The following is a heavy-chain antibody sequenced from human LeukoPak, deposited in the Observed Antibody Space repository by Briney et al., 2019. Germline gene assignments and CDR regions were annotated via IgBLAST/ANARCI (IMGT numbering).Heavy chain of an antibody. D-gene: IGHD3-9*01. CDR3: VSHSDPLTGYSFDY. J-gene: IGHJ4*02. CDR1: GFTVTSNY. CDR2: IYDNGDT. Sequence: PGGSLRLSCAASGFTVTSNYMTWVRQAPGKGLERVSIIYDNGDTYYADSVKGRFTVTRDSSKNTVSLEMNSLRVDDTAVYYCVSHSDPLTGYSFDYWGQGTLVTVSS. V-gene: IGHV3-53*01.